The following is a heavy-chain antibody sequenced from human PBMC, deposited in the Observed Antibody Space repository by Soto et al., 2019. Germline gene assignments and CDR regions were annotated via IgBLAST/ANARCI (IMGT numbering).Heavy chain of an antibody. Sequence: QVQLVESGGGVVQPGRSLRLSCAASGFTFSSFAMHWVRQAPAKGLEWVAVISYDGSNKYYADSVKGRFTISRDNSKNTLYLQMNSLRAEDTAVYYCALVGATGSGYFDYWGQGTLVTVSS. V-gene: IGHV3-30-3*01. D-gene: IGHD1-26*01. CDR1: GFTFSSFA. J-gene: IGHJ4*02. CDR3: ALVGATGSGYFDY. CDR2: ISYDGSNK.